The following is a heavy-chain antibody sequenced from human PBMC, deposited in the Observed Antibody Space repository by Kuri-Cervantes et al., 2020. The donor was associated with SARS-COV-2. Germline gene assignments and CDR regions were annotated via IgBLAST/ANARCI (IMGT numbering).Heavy chain of an antibody. CDR1: GGSINDYY. CDR3: ARDNILFSGSGFDT. D-gene: IGHD1-26*01. V-gene: IGHV4-59*01. Sequence: ESLKISCTVSGGSINDYYWGWIRQPPGKGLEWIGYFYSTGVTNNDPSLKTRVTISTDASKNQLSRKLTSVTAADTAVYYCARDNILFSGSGFDTWGQGALVTVSS. J-gene: IGHJ5*02. CDR2: FYSTGVT.